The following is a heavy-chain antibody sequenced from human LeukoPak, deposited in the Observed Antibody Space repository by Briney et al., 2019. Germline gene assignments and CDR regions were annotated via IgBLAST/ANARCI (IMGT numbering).Heavy chain of an antibody. CDR1: GYRFTSYW. CDR2: IYPGDADT. D-gene: IGHD6-13*01. V-gene: IGHV5-51*01. CDR3: VRHAQIAAAGTN. J-gene: IGHJ4*02. Sequence: GESLKISCKGSGYRFTSYWIAWVRPMPGKGLGWMGIIYPGDADTRYSPSFQGQVSISADKSISTAYLQWSSQKASDTAMYFCVRHAQIAAAGTNWGQGTLVTVSS.